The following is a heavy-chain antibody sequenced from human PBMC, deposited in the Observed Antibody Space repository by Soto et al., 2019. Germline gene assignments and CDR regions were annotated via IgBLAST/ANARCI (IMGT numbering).Heavy chain of an antibody. D-gene: IGHD1-1*01. V-gene: IGHV1-3*01. Sequence: ASVEVSCRASGYTFSTYAIHWVRQAPGQSLEWMGWLNGGTGQTRYSQRFQYRVTITRDTSASTAYMEVSSLRPEDTAVYYCARGKGIEENDYYYGMDIWGQGTTVTVSS. CDR1: GYTFSTYA. J-gene: IGHJ6*02. CDR3: ARGKGIEENDYYYGMDI. CDR2: LNGGTGQT.